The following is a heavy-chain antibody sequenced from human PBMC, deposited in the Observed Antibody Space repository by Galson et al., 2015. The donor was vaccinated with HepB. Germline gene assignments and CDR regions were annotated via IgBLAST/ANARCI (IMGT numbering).Heavy chain of an antibody. V-gene: IGHV5-51*03. Sequence: QSGAEVKKPGESLKISCKGSGYNFSGYWTGWVRQMPGKGLEWMGTIFPGDSHTRYSPSFQGQVTISADKSTAYLQWSSLKASDTAMYYCARSSSGPLGYYGMDVWGQGTTVTVSS. CDR3: ARSSSGPLGYYGMDV. CDR2: IFPGDSHT. J-gene: IGHJ6*02. CDR1: GYNFSGYW. D-gene: IGHD3-22*01.